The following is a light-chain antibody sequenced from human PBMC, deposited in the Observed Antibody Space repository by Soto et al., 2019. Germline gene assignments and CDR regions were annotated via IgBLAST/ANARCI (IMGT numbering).Light chain of an antibody. J-gene: IGLJ1*01. CDR3: TSPTPGSLYV. Sequence: QSVLTQPASVSGSPGQSITISCTGTSSDVGIYNYVSWYQQYPGRVPKLLIYMVSNRPSGVSNRFSGSKSGNTASLTISGLQAEDEADYFCTSPTPGSLYVFGTGTKLAV. CDR1: SSDVGIYNY. V-gene: IGLV2-14*01. CDR2: MVS.